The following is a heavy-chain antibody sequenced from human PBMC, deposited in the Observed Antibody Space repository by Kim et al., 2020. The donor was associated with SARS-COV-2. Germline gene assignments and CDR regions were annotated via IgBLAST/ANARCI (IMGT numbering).Heavy chain of an antibody. CDR2: IYYSGST. D-gene: IGHD6-13*01. J-gene: IGHJ6*02. V-gene: IGHV4-31*03. CDR3: ASRPVAAAGTHYYYYGMDV. Sequence: SETLSLTCTVSGGSISSGGYYWSWIRQHPGKGLEWIGYIYYSGSTYYNPSLKSRVTISVDTSKNQFSLKLSSVTAADTAVYYCASRPVAAAGTHYYYYGMDVWGQGTTVTVSS. CDR1: GGSISSGGYY.